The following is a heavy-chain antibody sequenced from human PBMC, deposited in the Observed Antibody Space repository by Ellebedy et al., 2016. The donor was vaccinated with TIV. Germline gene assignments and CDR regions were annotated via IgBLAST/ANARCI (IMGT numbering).Heavy chain of an antibody. CDR3: ARDPGEYYYDSSDYVHFYYGMDV. Sequence: MPSETLSLTCILSGGSINSYYWTWIRQPPGKGLEWIGNIYYTGSTNYSPSLKSRVTISIDASKHQFSLKLSSVTAADTAVYYCARDPGEYYYDSSDYVHFYYGMDVWGHGTTVTVSS. J-gene: IGHJ6*02. CDR1: GGSINSYY. V-gene: IGHV4-59*01. D-gene: IGHD3-22*01. CDR2: IYYTGST.